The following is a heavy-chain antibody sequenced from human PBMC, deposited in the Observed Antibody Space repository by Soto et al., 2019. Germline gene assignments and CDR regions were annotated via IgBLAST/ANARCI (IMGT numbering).Heavy chain of an antibody. V-gene: IGHV4-34*01. CDR1: GGSFSRYY. J-gene: IGHJ6*02. CDR3: ARRNYFYALDV. Sequence: PSETLSLTCPVSGGSFSRYYWGWVRQPPGKGLEWVGEINYSGSTNYNPSLKRRVTISVDTSKNQLSLKVTSVTAADTAMYYCARRNYFYALDVWGQGTTVTVSS. CDR2: INYSGST.